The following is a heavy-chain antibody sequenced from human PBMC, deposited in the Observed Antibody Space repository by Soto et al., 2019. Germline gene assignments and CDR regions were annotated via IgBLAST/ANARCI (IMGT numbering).Heavy chain of an antibody. Sequence: ASVKVSCKASGYTFTSYGITWVRQAPGQGLEWMGWTSAYNGNTNYAQKFQDRVSMTIDTSTGTAYMELRSLTSDDTAIYYCAKNGQPPYYYYGLDVWGQGTKVTVSS. CDR3: AKNGQPPYYYYGLDV. V-gene: IGHV1-18*01. J-gene: IGHJ6*02. CDR1: GYTFTSYG. CDR2: TSAYNGNT. D-gene: IGHD2-8*01.